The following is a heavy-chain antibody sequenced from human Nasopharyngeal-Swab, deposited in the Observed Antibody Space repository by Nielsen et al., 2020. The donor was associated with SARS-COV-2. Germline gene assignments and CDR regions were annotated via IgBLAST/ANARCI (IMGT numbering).Heavy chain of an antibody. J-gene: IGHJ4*02. D-gene: IGHD1-26*01. Sequence: SETLSLTCTVSGGSISSGGYYWSWIRQHPGKGLEWIGYIYYSGSTYYNPSLKSRVTISVDTSKNQFSLKLSSVTAADTAVYYCARGYSGSASLDYWGQGTLVTVFS. CDR3: ARGYSGSASLDY. V-gene: IGHV4-31*03. CDR2: IYYSGST. CDR1: GGSISSGGYY.